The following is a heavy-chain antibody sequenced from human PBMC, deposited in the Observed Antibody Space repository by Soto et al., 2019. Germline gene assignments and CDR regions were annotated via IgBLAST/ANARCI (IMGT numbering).Heavy chain of an antibody. CDR2: IKSKTDGETT. Sequence: EVDLVESGGGLVKPGESLRLSCAASGFTFSDAWMNWVRQAPGKGLEWVGRIKSKTDGETTDYAAPVKGKFTISRDDSKNTLYLQMNSLQTEDTAVYYCTTESLARIPHWGQGTLVTVSS. V-gene: IGHV3-15*07. D-gene: IGHD6-19*01. CDR3: TTESLARIPH. CDR1: GFTFSDAW. J-gene: IGHJ1*01.